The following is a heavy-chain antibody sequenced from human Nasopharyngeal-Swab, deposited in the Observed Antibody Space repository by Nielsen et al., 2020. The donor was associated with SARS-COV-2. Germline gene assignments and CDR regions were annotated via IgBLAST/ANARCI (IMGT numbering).Heavy chain of an antibody. Sequence: RQAPGKGLEWVGYINFSGTTNYNPSLKSRVTIPVDTSKNQFSLIPNSMTAADTAVYYCARGRGYAYPVDYWGQGILVTVSS. J-gene: IGHJ4*02. CDR2: INFSGTT. D-gene: IGHD1-1*01. CDR3: ARGRGYAYPVDY. V-gene: IGHV4-59*01.